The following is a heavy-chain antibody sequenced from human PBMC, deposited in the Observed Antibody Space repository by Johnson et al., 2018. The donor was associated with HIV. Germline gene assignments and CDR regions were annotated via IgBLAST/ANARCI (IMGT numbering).Heavy chain of an antibody. CDR3: ARPRGVQAGLGAFDI. J-gene: IGHJ3*02. D-gene: IGHD1-1*01. CDR2: IWYDGTTK. Sequence: VLLVESGGGVVQPGRSLRLSCVASGFSFGSYAMHWARQAPGKGLEWVAVIWYDGTTKYYGDSVKGRFTISRDNSKNTLYLQMNSLRAEDTAVYYCARPRGVQAGLGAFDIWGQGTMVTVSS. CDR1: GFSFGSYA. V-gene: IGHV3-33*01.